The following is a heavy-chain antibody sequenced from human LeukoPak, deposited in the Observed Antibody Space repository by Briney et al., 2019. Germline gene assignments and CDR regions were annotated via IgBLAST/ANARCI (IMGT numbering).Heavy chain of an antibody. Sequence: SVKVSCKASGGTFSSYAISWVRQAPGQGLEWMGRIIPILGIANYAQKFQGRVTITADKSTSTAYMELSSLRSEDTAVYYCARTGGYDSSGYSIDYWGQGTLVTVSS. V-gene: IGHV1-69*04. CDR2: IIPILGIA. CDR3: ARTGGYDSSGYSIDY. CDR1: GGTFSSYA. J-gene: IGHJ4*02. D-gene: IGHD3-22*01.